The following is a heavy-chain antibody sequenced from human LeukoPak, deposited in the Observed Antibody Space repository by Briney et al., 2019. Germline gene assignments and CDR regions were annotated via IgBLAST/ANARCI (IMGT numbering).Heavy chain of an antibody. D-gene: IGHD1-26*01. V-gene: IGHV4-39*01. CDR2: IYYSGST. CDR1: GFPFSSYA. Sequence: ESLRLSCAASGFPFSSYAMSWVRQAPGKGLEWIGSIYYSGSTYYNPSLKSRVTISVDTSKNQFSLKLSSVTAADTAVYYCARRHYRGTIDYWGQGTLVTVSS. CDR3: ARRHYRGTIDY. J-gene: IGHJ4*02.